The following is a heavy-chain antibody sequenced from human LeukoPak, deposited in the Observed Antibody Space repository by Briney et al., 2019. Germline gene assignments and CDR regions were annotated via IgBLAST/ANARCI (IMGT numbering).Heavy chain of an antibody. V-gene: IGHV3-21*04. J-gene: IGHJ4*02. CDR3: AKDATMVRGAFDY. D-gene: IGHD3-10*01. Sequence: GGSLRLSCEASGFTFSSFSMNWVRQAPGKGLEWISSISSGSTYIHYADSVKGRFTISRDNAKNSLYLQMNSLRAEDTALYYCAKDATMVRGAFDYWGQGTLVTVSS. CDR2: ISSGSTYI. CDR1: GFTFSSFS.